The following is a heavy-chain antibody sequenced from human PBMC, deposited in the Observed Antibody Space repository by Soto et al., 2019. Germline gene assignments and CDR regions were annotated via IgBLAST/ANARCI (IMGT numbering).Heavy chain of an antibody. V-gene: IGHV3-33*01. CDR1: GFTFSTYG. CDR2: IWNDGFKT. Sequence: QVQLVESGGGVVQPGRSLRLSCTASGFTFSTYGMHWVRQAPGKGLEWVAVIWNDGFKTNYADSVKGRFTISRDDFKNALYLQMNSLRADDTAVYYCTRGNPPSVPGLFDFWGQGTLVTVSS. CDR3: TRGNPPSVPGLFDF. J-gene: IGHJ4*02.